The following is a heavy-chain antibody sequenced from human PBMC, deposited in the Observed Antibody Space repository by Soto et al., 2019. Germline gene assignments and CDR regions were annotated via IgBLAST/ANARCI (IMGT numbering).Heavy chain of an antibody. CDR3: AKRGILGAQGMAYFDL. V-gene: IGHV3-30*18. D-gene: IGHD1-26*01. CDR1: GFTFNTYA. Sequence: QVQLMDSGGGVVQPGRSLRLSCAASGFTFNTYAMHWVRQAPGKGLEWVAVITPDGTEQYYADSVKGRFTISRDNSKNTLYLQMNSLGLEEMSIYHCAKRGILGAQGMAYFDLWGRGTLVTVSS. J-gene: IGHJ2*01. CDR2: ITPDGTEQ.